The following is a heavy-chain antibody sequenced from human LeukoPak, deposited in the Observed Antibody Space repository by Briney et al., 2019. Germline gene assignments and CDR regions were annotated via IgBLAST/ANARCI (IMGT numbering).Heavy chain of an antibody. CDR2: MNPNSGRT. CDR1: GYTLTSYD. J-gene: IGHJ4*02. Sequence: WASVKVSCTASGYTLTSYDINWVRQATGQGLEWMGWMNPNSGRTGYAQKFRDRISITRNTSISTAYMELSSLTSEDTGVYYCTRETSSRYFDFWGQGTLVTVSS. CDR3: TRETSSRYFDF. V-gene: IGHV1-8*01.